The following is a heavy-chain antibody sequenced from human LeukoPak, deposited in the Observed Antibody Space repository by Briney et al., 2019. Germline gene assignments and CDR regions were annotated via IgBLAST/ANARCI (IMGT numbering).Heavy chain of an antibody. CDR2: IYYSGST. CDR1: GDSISNYY. Sequence: SETLSLTCTVSGDSISNYYWSWIRQHPGKGLEWIGYIYYSGSTYYNPSLKSRVTISVDTSKNQFSLKLSSVTAADTAVYYCARGKASIVVVPAATNYYYYGMDVWGQGTTVTVSS. D-gene: IGHD2-2*01. J-gene: IGHJ6*02. CDR3: ARGKASIVVVPAATNYYYYGMDV. V-gene: IGHV4-31*02.